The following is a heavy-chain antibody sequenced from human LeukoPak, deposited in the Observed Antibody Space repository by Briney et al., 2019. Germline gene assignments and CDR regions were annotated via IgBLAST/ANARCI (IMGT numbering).Heavy chain of an antibody. CDR1: GFTFSSYW. CDR3: ARDRESYYYDSSGVAFDI. Sequence: GGSLRLSCAASGFTFSSYWMSRVRQAPGKGLEWVANIKQDGSEKYYVDSVKGRFTISRDNAKNSLYLQMNSLRAEDTAVYYCARDRESYYYDSSGVAFDIWGQGTMVTVSS. CDR2: IKQDGSEK. D-gene: IGHD3-22*01. V-gene: IGHV3-7*01. J-gene: IGHJ3*02.